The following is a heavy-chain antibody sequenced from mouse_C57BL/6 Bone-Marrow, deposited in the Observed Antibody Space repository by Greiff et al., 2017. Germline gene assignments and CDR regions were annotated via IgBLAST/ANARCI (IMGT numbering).Heavy chain of an antibody. CDR3: ARRGLLRYFDY. J-gene: IGHJ2*01. CDR2: ISYDGSN. CDR1: GYSITSGYY. Sequence: EVQRVESGPGLVKPSQSLSLTCSVTGYSITSGYYWNWIRQFPGNKLEWMGYISYDGSNNYNPSLKNRISITRDTSKNQFFLKLNSVTTEDTATYYGARRGLLRYFDYWGQGTTLTVSS. D-gene: IGHD2-3*01. V-gene: IGHV3-6*01.